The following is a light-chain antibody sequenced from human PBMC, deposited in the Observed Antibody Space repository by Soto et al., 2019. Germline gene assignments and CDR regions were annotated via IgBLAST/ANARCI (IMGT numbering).Light chain of an antibody. V-gene: IGLV2-8*01. CDR1: SSDVGGYNY. J-gene: IGLJ2*01. Sequence: QSALTQPPSASGSPGQSVTISCTGTSSDVGGYNYVSWYQHHPGEAPKVMIYEVSKRPSGVPDRFSGSKSGNTASLTVSGRQTDDEADYCCNSYAGSNAVVFGGGTKLTVL. CDR3: NSYAGSNAVV. CDR2: EVS.